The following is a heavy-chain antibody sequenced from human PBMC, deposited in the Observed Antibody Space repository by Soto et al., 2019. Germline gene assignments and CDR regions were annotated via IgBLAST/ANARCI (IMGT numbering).Heavy chain of an antibody. CDR2: TYYRSKWYN. CDR3: AGVASFRGMDV. CDR1: VHSLSSNSAP. Sequence: SHSLSLTCVISVHSLSSNSAPWIWIRQSPSRGLEWLGRTYYRSKWYNDYAVSVKSRITINPDTSKNQFSLHLNSVIPEDTAVYYCAGVASFRGMDVWGQGTLVTVSS. D-gene: IGHD3-16*02. J-gene: IGHJ6*02. V-gene: IGHV6-1*01.